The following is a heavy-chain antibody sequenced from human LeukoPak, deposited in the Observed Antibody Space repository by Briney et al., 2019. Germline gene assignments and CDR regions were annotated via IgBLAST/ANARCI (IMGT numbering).Heavy chain of an antibody. V-gene: IGHV3-49*04. Sequence: GGSLRLSCTASGFTFGDYAMSWVRQAPGKGLEWVGFIRSKAYGGTTEYAASVKGRFTISRDDSKSIAYLQMNSLRAEDTAVYYCARDARRPSGVAAIGYYMDVWGKGTTVTVSS. CDR2: IRSKAYGGTT. CDR1: GFTFGDYA. D-gene: IGHD2-15*01. J-gene: IGHJ6*03. CDR3: ARDARRPSGVAAIGYYMDV.